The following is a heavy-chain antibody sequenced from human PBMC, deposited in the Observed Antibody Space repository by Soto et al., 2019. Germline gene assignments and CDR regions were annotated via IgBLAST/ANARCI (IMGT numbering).Heavy chain of an antibody. CDR3: AKYLLDYGDYGDDY. V-gene: IGHV1-69*02. CDR1: GGTFSSYT. Sequence: QVQLVQSGAEVKKPGSSVKVSCKASGGTFSSYTISWVRQAPGRGLEWMGRIIPIIGIANYAQKLQGRVTITAAKSTSTAYMELSSLRSEDTAEYYCAKYLLDYGDYGDDYWGQVTLVTVSS. J-gene: IGHJ4*02. D-gene: IGHD4-17*01. CDR2: IIPIIGIA.